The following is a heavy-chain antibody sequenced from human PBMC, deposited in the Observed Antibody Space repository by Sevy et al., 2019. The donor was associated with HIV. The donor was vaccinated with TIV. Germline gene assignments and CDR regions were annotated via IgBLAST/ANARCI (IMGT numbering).Heavy chain of an antibody. J-gene: IGHJ4*02. CDR2: LSFGCGKI. CDR1: GFAFYDYS. D-gene: IGHD2-8*01. V-gene: IGHV3-23*01. Sequence: GGCLRLSCAASGFAFYDYSMSWIRQAPGKGLEWVATLSFGCGKINYADSVKGRFTISRDNSKNSFYLQMDNLRVEDKALYYSAREGCTRPHDYWGQGTRVTVSS. CDR3: AREGCTRPHDY.